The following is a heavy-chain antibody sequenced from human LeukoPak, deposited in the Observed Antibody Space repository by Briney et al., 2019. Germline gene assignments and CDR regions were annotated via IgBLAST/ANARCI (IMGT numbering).Heavy chain of an antibody. CDR3: TRGRRLDHGPTAPSEY. CDR1: GYIFTDYY. J-gene: IGHJ4*02. Sequence: ASVKVSCKASGYIFTDYYMHWVRQAPGQGLEWMGWTNPNSGDTDYAQKLQGRITMTRDMSISTVFMQLSSLKSDDTAIYYCTRGRRLDHGPTAPSEYWGQGTLVTVSS. CDR2: TNPNSGDT. V-gene: IGHV1-2*02. D-gene: IGHD4-17*01.